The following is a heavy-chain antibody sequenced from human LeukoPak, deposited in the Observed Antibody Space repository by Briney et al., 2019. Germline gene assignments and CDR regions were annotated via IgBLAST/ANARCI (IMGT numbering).Heavy chain of an antibody. CDR1: GGSVRSYW. Sequence: SETLSLTCDVAGGSVRSYWWGWVRQPAGKGLEWLGRIYSTGSTRFNPSLKSRLTLSIDTSTNQFSLKLTSVTAADTAVYYCARRDISSGWSFDHWGQGTLVTVSS. CDR2: IYSTGST. V-gene: IGHV4-4*07. D-gene: IGHD6-19*01. J-gene: IGHJ4*02. CDR3: ARRDISSGWSFDH.